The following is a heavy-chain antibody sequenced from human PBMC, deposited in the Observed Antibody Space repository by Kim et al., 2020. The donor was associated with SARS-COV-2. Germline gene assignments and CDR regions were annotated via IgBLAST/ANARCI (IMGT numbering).Heavy chain of an antibody. CDR3: ARDLVPAAIAHYYYYYGMDV. D-gene: IGHD2-2*02. Sequence: ASVKVSCKASGYTFTGYYMHWVRQAPGQGLEWMGWINPNSGGTNYAQKFQGRVTMTRDTSISTAYMELSRLRSDDTAVYYCARDLVPAAIAHYYYYYGMDVWGQGTTVTVSS. J-gene: IGHJ6*02. CDR1: GYTFTGYY. CDR2: INPNSGGT. V-gene: IGHV1-2*02.